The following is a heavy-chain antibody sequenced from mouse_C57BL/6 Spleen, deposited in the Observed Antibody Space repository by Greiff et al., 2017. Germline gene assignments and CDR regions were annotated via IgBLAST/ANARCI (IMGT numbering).Heavy chain of an antibody. CDR1: GYTFTSYG. CDR3: AREDWDSRYFDV. CDR2: IYPRSGNT. J-gene: IGHJ1*03. D-gene: IGHD3-3*01. Sequence: VQGVESGAELARPGASVKLSCKASGYTFTSYGISWVKQRTGQGLEWIGEIYPRSGNTYYNEKFKGKATLTADKSSSTAYMELRSLTSEDSAVYFCAREDWDSRYFDVWGTGTTVTVSS. V-gene: IGHV1-81*01.